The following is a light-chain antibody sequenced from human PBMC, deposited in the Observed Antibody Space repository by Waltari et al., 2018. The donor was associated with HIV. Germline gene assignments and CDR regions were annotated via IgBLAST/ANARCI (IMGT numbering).Light chain of an antibody. V-gene: IGLV3-19*01. CDR1: GLRDYY. CDR3: SSRDSSGNHLV. CDR2: AND. J-gene: IGLJ2*01. Sequence: SSELTQVPAVSVALGQTVRMTYQGDGLRDYYTNWYQQKPGQAPLLVIYANDNRPTGIPDRFSGSSSGNTASLTISGAQAEDEADYSCSSRDSSGNHLVFGGGTKLTVL.